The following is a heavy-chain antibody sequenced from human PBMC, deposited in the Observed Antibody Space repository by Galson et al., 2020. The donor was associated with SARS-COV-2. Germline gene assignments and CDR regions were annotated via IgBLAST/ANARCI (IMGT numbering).Heavy chain of an antibody. CDR1: GFTFSSYW. Sequence: GGSLRLSCAASGFTFSSYWMSWVRQAPGKGLEWVANIKQDGSEKYYVDSVKGRFTISRDNAKNSLYLQMNSLRAEDTAVYYCASVGHHLMITFGGVIVNSVSYWGQGTLVTVSS. D-gene: IGHD3-16*02. J-gene: IGHJ4*02. CDR2: IKQDGSEK. V-gene: IGHV3-7*01. CDR3: ASVGHHLMITFGGVIVNSVSY.